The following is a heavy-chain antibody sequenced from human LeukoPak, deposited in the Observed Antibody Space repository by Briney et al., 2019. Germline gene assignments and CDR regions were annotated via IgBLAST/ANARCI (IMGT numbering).Heavy chain of an antibody. CDR2: IYCSGTT. CDR3: ARDRPYSYGLVGAFDI. D-gene: IGHD5-18*01. J-gene: IGHJ3*02. V-gene: IGHV4-39*07. CDR1: GGSISSSSYY. Sequence: SETLSLTCNVSGGSISSSSYYWGWIRQPPGKGLELVGNIYCSGTTYYNPSLKSRVTISVDTSKNQFSLKLSSVTAADTAVYYCARDRPYSYGLVGAFDIWGQGTMVTVSS.